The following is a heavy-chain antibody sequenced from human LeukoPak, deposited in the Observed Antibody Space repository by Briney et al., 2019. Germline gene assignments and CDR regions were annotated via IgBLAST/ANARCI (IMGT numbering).Heavy chain of an antibody. CDR2: IKQDGTER. V-gene: IGHV3-7*03. J-gene: IGHJ2*01. CDR1: GFTFTTYW. D-gene: IGHD5-18*01. Sequence: GGSLRLSCAASGFTFTTYWMSWVRQAPGKGLEWVANIKQDGTERYYVDSVKGRFTISRDNAKNSLYLQMNSLRAEDTAVYYCAKTRGYSYTNWYFDLWGRGTLVTVSS. CDR3: AKTRGYSYTNWYFDL.